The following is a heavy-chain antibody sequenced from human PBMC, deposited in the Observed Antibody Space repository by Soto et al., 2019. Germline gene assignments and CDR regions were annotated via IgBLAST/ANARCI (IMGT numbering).Heavy chain of an antibody. CDR1: GYTFTSYG. J-gene: IGHJ6*02. Sequence: QVQLVQSGAEVKKPGASVKVSCKASGYTFTSYGISWVRQAPGQGLEWMGWISAYNGNTNYAQKLQGRVTMTTDTSTSTSYMELRSLRSDDTAVYYCARDGSGIAARPRYYYYGMDVWGQGTTVTVSS. CDR3: ARDGSGIAARPRYYYYGMDV. D-gene: IGHD6-6*01. CDR2: ISAYNGNT. V-gene: IGHV1-18*04.